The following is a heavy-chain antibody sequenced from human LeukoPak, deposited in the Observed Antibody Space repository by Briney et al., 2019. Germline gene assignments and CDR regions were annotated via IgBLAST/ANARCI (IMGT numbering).Heavy chain of an antibody. D-gene: IGHD6-6*01. J-gene: IGHJ5*02. CDR1: GFTFSSYA. Sequence: GGSLRLSCAASGFTFSSYAMSWVRQAPGKGLEWVSAISGSGGSTYYADSVKGRFTISRDNAKNSLYLQMNSLRAEDTAVYYCARDPGTIAARPVSWFDPWGQGTLVTVSS. V-gene: IGHV3-23*01. CDR3: ARDPGTIAARPVSWFDP. CDR2: ISGSGGST.